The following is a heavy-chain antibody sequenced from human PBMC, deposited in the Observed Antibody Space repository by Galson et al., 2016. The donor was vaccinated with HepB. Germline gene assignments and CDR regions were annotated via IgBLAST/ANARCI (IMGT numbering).Heavy chain of an antibody. CDR3: AYFDF. V-gene: IGHV3-33*01. CDR2: VWNDGTNK. CDR1: GFMFRNYG. Sequence: SLRLSCAASGFMFRNYGMHWVRQAPGKGLEWVAVVWNDGTNKYYADSVKGRFTISRDNFMNTLYLQMNSLRAEDTAVYYCAYFDFWGQGALVTVSS. J-gene: IGHJ4*02.